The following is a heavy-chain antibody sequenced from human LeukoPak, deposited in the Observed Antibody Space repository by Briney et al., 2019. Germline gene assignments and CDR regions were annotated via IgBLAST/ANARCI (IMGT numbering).Heavy chain of an antibody. J-gene: IGHJ4*02. CDR2: IYYSGST. CDR1: GGSISISSYY. V-gene: IGHV4-39*01. CDR3: ARQPTWIQLPERYFDY. Sequence: SETLSLTCTVSGGSISISSYYWGWIRQPPGKGLEWIGSIYYSGSTYYNPSLKSRVTISVDTSKNQFSLKLSSVTAADTAIYYYARQPTWIQLPERYFDYWGQGTLVTVSS. D-gene: IGHD5-18*01.